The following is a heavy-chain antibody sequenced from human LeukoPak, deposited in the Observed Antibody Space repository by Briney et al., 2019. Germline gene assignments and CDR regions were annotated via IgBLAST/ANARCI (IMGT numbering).Heavy chain of an antibody. CDR2: IEYSGNT. D-gene: IGHD3-3*01. J-gene: IGHJ4*02. Sequence: PSETLSLTCTVSGGSISSFYWGWIRQPPGKGLEWIGYIEYSGNTNYSPSLKSRVTMSVDTSKNQFSLKLSSVTAADTALYYCARHGSGGTFEYWGQGTLVTVSS. V-gene: IGHV4-59*08. CDR1: GGSISSFY. CDR3: ARHGSGGTFEY.